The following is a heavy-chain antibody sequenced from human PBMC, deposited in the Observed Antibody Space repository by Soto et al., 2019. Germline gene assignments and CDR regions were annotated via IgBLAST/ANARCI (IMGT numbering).Heavy chain of an antibody. J-gene: IGHJ6*03. CDR1: GYSFTSYW. D-gene: IGHD1-1*01. CDR2: IYPGDSDT. V-gene: IGHV5-51*01. CDR3: ARHSSGVLNWNLPYYYYMHV. Sequence: GESLKISCKGSGYSFTSYWIGWVRQMPGKGLEWMGIIYPGDSDTRYSPSFQGQVTISADKSISTAYLQWSSLKASDTAMYYCARHSSGVLNWNLPYYYYMHVPGKATTVSGSS.